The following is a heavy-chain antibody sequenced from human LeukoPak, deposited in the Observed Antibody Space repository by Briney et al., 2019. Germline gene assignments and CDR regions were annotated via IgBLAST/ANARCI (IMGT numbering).Heavy chain of an antibody. CDR1: GYTFTDYY. D-gene: IGHD3-3*01. CDR3: ARRIMYYDFWSGSYFDY. CDR2: ISGYNGNT. Sequence: GASVKVSCKASGYTFTDYYMHWVRQAPGQGLEWMGWISGYNGNTNYAQKFQGRVTMTTDTSTSTAYMELRSLRSDDTAVYYCARRIMYYDFWSGSYFDYWGQGTLVTVSS. J-gene: IGHJ4*02. V-gene: IGHV1-18*01.